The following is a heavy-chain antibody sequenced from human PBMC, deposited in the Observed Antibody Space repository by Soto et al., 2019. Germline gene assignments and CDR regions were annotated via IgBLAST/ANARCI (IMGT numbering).Heavy chain of an antibody. CDR1: GFTFSSYS. CDR2: ISSSSSYI. Sequence: GGSLRLSCAASGFTFSSYSMNWVRQAPGKGLEWVSSISSSSSYIYYADSVKGRFTISRDNAKNSLYLQMNSLRAEDTAVYYCARVPARTGNYYMDVWGKGTTVTVSS. J-gene: IGHJ6*03. D-gene: IGHD2-2*01. CDR3: ARVPARTGNYYMDV. V-gene: IGHV3-21*01.